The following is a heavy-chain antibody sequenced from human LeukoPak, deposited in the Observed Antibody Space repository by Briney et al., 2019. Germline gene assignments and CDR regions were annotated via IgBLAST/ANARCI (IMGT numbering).Heavy chain of an antibody. Sequence: GGSLRLSCAVSGFTLSRYWMHWVPQAPGKGLVWVSRINSDGSSTSYADSVRGRFTISRDNPKHTLYLQMNSLRAEDTAVYCCARDPYRSSWYNEGGSGYWGQGTLVSVSS. CDR3: ARDPYRSSWYNEGGSGY. J-gene: IGHJ4*02. CDR1: GFTLSRYW. CDR2: INSDGSST. D-gene: IGHD6-13*01. V-gene: IGHV3-74*01.